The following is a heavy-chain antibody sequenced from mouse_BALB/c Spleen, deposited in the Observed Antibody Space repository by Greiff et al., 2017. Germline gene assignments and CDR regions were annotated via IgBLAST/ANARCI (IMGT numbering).Heavy chain of an antibody. CDR3: ARRGATIITTVDYFDY. CDR1: GYTFTSYT. J-gene: IGHJ2*01. CDR2: ITPSSGYT. D-gene: IGHD2-4*01. Sequence: VQLQQSGAELARPGASVKMSCKASGYTFTSYTMHWVKQRPGQGLEWIGYITPSSGYTNYNQKFKDKATLTADKSSSTADMQLSSLTSEDSAVYYCARRGATIITTVDYFDYWGQGTTLTVST. V-gene: IGHV1-4*01.